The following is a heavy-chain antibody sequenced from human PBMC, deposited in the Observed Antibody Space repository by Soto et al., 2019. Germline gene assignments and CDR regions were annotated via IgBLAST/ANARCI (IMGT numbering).Heavy chain of an antibody. CDR1: GFTFSNLA. J-gene: IGHJ4*02. V-gene: IGHV3-23*01. D-gene: IGHD6-25*01. Sequence: EVQLLESGGGLVQPGGSLRLSCTASGFTFSNLAITWVRQAPGKGLEWVSTIDAGGGSTHYADSVKGRFTISRDNSKNTLYLQMNSLRAEDTAVYYCAILNAASGSYWGQGSLITVSS. CDR2: IDAGGGST. CDR3: AILNAASGSY.